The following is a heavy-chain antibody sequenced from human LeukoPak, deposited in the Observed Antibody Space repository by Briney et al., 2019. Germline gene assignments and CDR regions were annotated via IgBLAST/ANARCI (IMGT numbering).Heavy chain of an antibody. CDR3: ARAPDIVATVFDY. D-gene: IGHD5-12*01. CDR2: ISSSSSYT. Sequence: PGGSLRLSCAASGFTFSSYSMNWVRQAPGKGLEWVSSISSSSSYTYYADSVKGRFTISRDNAKNSLYLQMNSLRAEDTAVYYCARAPDIVATVFDYWGQGTLVTVSS. V-gene: IGHV3-21*01. J-gene: IGHJ4*02. CDR1: GFTFSSYS.